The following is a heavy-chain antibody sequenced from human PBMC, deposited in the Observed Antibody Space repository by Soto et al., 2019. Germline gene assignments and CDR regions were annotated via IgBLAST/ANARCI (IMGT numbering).Heavy chain of an antibody. CDR2: IIPLFGTA. J-gene: IGHJ6*02. D-gene: IGHD6-13*01. CDR3: ARSLIAAAGLTYYYYGLDV. CDR1: GGTFSNYV. V-gene: IGHV1-69*01. Sequence: QVQLVQSGAEVKKPGSSVKVSCKASGGTFSNYVVTWVQQAPGQGLEWMGGIIPLFGTANYAQEFQGRVTITADESTSTAYMELSSLRSEDTAVYYCARSLIAAAGLTYYYYGLDVWGQGTTVTVSS.